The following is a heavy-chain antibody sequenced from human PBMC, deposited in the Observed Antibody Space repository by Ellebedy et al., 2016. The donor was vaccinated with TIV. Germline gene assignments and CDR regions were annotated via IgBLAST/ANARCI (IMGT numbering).Heavy chain of an antibody. J-gene: IGHJ5*01. CDR1: GGSVSSDHYY. CDR3: VRLRGRKFAS. V-gene: IGHV4-61*01. D-gene: IGHD1-14*01. CDR2: IYYTGGT. Sequence: MPSETLSLTCTVSGGSVSSDHYYWSWIRLPPGKGLEWIGDIYYTGGTNYNPSLRGRVIISVDTSNNQFSLKLGYVTAADTAVYYCVRLRGRKFASWGQGILVTVSS.